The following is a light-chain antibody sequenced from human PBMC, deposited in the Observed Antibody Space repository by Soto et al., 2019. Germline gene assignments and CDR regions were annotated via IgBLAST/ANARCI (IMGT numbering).Light chain of an antibody. CDR3: SSYTSSSTLV. J-gene: IGLJ2*01. Sequence: QAVVTQPASVSGSPGQSITISCTGTSSDVGGYNYLSWYQQHPAKAPKLMIYEVTHRPSGVSNRFSGSKSGNTASLTISGLQTEYEADYYCSSYTSSSTLVFGGGTQRTGL. V-gene: IGLV2-14*01. CDR2: EVT. CDR1: SSDVGGYNY.